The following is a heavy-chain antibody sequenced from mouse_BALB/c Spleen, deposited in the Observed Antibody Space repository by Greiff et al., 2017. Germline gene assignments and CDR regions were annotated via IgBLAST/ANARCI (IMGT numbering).Heavy chain of an antibody. CDR3: VRNSFAY. CDR2: IRSKSNNYAT. V-gene: IGHV10S3*01. CDR1: GFTFNTNA. Sequence: GGGLVQPKGSLKLSCAASGFTFNTNAMNWVRQAPGKGLEWVARIRSKSNNYATYYADSVKDRFTISRDDSQSMLYLQMNNLKTEDTAMYYCVRNSFAYWGQGTLVTVSA. J-gene: IGHJ3*01.